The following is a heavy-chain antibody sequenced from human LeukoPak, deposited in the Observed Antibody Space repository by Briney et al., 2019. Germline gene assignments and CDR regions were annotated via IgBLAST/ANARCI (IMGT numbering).Heavy chain of an antibody. CDR1: GFTFSAYA. CDR2: ISGSGGST. Sequence: GGSLRLSCGASGFTFSAYAMTWVRQAPGKGLEGVSAISGSGGSTYYADSVKGRFTISRDNSKNTLYLQMNSLRAEDTAVYYCARNLNDYGDRIWDYWGQGTLVTVSS. D-gene: IGHD4-17*01. CDR3: ARNLNDYGDRIWDY. V-gene: IGHV3-23*01. J-gene: IGHJ4*02.